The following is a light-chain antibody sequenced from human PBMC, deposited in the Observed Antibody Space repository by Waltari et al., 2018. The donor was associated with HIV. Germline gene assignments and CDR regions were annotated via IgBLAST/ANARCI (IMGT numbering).Light chain of an antibody. J-gene: IGKJ1*01. CDR3: QQYYSTPRT. CDR1: QSVLYSSNNKNY. V-gene: IGKV4-1*01. CDR2: WAS. Sequence: DIVMTQSPDSLAVSLCERATINCKSSQSVLYSSNNKNYLAWYQQKPGQPPKLLIYWASTRESGVPDRFSGSGSGTDFTLTISSLQAEDVAVYYCQQYYSTPRTFGQGTKVESK.